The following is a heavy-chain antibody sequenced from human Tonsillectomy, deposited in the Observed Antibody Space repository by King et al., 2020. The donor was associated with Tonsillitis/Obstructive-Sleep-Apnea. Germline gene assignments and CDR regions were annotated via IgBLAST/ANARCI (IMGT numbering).Heavy chain of an antibody. D-gene: IGHD3-3*01. J-gene: IGHJ4*02. Sequence: VQLVESGGGVVQPGRSLRLSCAASGFTFSSYAMHWVRQAPGKGLEWVAVISYDGSNKYYADSVKGRFTISRDNSKNTLYLQMNSLRAEDTAVYYCARSSVLEWLPLDYWGQGTLVTVSS. CDR1: GFTFSSYA. CDR2: ISYDGSNK. CDR3: ARSSVLEWLPLDY. V-gene: IGHV3-30*01.